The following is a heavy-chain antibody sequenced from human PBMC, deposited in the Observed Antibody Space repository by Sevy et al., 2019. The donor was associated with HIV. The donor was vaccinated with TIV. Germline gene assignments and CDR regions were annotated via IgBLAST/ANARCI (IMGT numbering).Heavy chain of an antibody. CDR2: IWYDGTNK. J-gene: IGHJ4*02. V-gene: IGHV3-33*01. CDR1: GFSISGYG. D-gene: IGHD6-19*01. Sequence: GGSLRLSCTASGFSISGYGMHWVRQVPGKGLEWVAIIWYDGTNKDYTASVKGRFTITRDNSKNTLYLQMNSLRVEDTAVYYCARESLAVAGIGYYFNYWGQGTLVTVSS. CDR3: ARESLAVAGIGYYFNY.